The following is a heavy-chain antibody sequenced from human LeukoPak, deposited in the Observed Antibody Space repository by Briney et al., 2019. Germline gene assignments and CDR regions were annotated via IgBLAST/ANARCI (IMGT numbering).Heavy chain of an antibody. V-gene: IGHV1-18*01. CDR3: ARVIQSQYYYDSSGPNWFDP. Sequence: ASVRVSCKASGYIFTTNGFSWVRQAPGQGLQWLGWISGYNGNTNYARKFQGRVTMTTDTSTSTVYMELRSLTSDDTAVYYCARVIQSQYYYDSSGPNWFDPWGQGTLVTVSS. CDR1: GYIFTTNG. J-gene: IGHJ5*02. CDR2: ISGYNGNT. D-gene: IGHD3-22*01.